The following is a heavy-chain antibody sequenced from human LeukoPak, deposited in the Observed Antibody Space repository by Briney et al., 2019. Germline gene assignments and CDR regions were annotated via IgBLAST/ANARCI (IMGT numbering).Heavy chain of an antibody. D-gene: IGHD3-10*01. V-gene: IGHV3-64*01. CDR1: GFTFSSYA. Sequence: GGSLRLSCAASGFTFSSYAMHWVRQAPGKGLEYVSAISSNGGSTYYANSVKGRFTISRDNSKNTLYLQMNSLRAEDTAVYYCANLLYYGSGNDAFDIWGQGTTVTVSS. J-gene: IGHJ3*02. CDR2: ISSNGGST. CDR3: ANLLYYGSGNDAFDI.